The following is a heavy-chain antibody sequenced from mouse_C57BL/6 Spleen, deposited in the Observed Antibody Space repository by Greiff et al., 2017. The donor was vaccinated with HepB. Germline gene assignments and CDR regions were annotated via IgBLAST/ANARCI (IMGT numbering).Heavy chain of an antibody. CDR3: ARTRDTTVPPWFAY. V-gene: IGHV1-64*01. CDR1: GYTFTSYW. Sequence: VQLQQSGAELVKPGASVKLSCKASGYTFTSYWMHWVKQRPGQGLEWIGMIHPNSGSTNYNEKFKSKATLTVDKSSSTAYMQLSSLTSEDSAVYYCARTRDTTVPPWFAYWGQGTLVTVSA. J-gene: IGHJ3*01. D-gene: IGHD1-1*01. CDR2: IHPNSGST.